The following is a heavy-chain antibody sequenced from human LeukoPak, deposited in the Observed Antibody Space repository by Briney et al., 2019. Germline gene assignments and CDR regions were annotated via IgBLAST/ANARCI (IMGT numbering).Heavy chain of an antibody. J-gene: IGHJ4*02. V-gene: IGHV3-9*01. D-gene: IGHD5-12*01. CDR2: ISWNSGSI. Sequence: GGSLRLSCAASGFTFDDYAMHWVRQAPGRGLEWVSGISWNSGSIGYADSVKGRFTISRDNAKNSLYLQMNSLRAEDTALYYCAKTRGYDLVGYFDYWGQGALVTLSS. CDR3: AKTRGYDLVGYFDY. CDR1: GFTFDDYA.